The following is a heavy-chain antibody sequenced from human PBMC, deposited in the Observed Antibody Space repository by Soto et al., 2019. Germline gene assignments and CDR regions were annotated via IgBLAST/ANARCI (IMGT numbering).Heavy chain of an antibody. CDR2: INPKSGGT. J-gene: IGHJ4*02. Sequence: GASVKVSCKASGYSFTDYHIHWVRQAPGQGLEWLGRINPKSGGTSTAQKFQGWVTMTTDTSISTASMELTRLTSDDTAVYYCATLYDSSGFHRGYYFDSWGQGTLVTVSS. V-gene: IGHV1-2*04. CDR3: ATLYDSSGFHRGYYFDS. D-gene: IGHD3-22*01. CDR1: GYSFTDYH.